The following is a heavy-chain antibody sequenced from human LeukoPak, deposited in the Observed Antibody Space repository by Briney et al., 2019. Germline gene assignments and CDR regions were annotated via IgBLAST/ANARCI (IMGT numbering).Heavy chain of an antibody. Sequence: GGSLRLSCAASGFTFSSYWMSWVRQAPGKGLEWVANIKQDGSEKYYVDSVKGRFTISRDNAKNTLYLQMNSLRAEDTAVYYCAKDRGYSYGHEDYWGQGTLVTVSS. J-gene: IGHJ4*02. CDR1: GFTFSSYW. V-gene: IGHV3-7*03. D-gene: IGHD5-18*01. CDR2: IKQDGSEK. CDR3: AKDRGYSYGHEDY.